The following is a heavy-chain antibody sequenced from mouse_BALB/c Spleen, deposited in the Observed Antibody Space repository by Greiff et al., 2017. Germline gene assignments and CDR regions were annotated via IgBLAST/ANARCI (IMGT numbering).Heavy chain of an antibody. CDR3: ARFYYDYDGYFDV. Sequence: DVKLVESGGGLVQPGGSRKLSCAASGFTFSSFGMHWVRQAPEKGLEWVAYISSGSSTIYYADTVKGRITISRDNPKNTLFLQMTSLRSEDTAMYYCARFYYDYDGYFDVWGAGTTVTVSA. J-gene: IGHJ1*01. D-gene: IGHD2-4*01. CDR2: ISSGSSTI. CDR1: GFTFSSFG. V-gene: IGHV5-17*02.